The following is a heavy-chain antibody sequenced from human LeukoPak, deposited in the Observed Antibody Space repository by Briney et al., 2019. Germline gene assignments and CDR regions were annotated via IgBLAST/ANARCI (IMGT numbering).Heavy chain of an antibody. CDR2: IIPIFGTA. CDR3: ARSGEPPAPPDY. V-gene: IGHV1-69*13. Sequence: SVKVSCKASGGTFSSYAISWVRQAPGQGLEWMGGIIPIFGTANYAQKFQGRVTITADESTSTAYMELSSLRSEDTAVYYCARSGEPPAPPDYWGQGTLVTVSS. J-gene: IGHJ4*02. D-gene: IGHD1-14*01. CDR1: GGTFSSYA.